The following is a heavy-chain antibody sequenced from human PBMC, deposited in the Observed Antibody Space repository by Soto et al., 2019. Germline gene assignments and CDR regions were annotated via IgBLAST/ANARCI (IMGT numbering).Heavy chain of an antibody. CDR3: ARGDEMTAVTIFEY. Sequence: ASVKVSCKASGGAFGRYSVSWVRQAPGQGLEWIGGVIPVFNTSNYSLKFQGRVAIFADLSTSTVFMELRSLRSEDTALYYCARGDEMTAVTIFEYWGQGTLVTVSS. CDR1: GGAFGRYS. CDR2: VIPVFNTS. V-gene: IGHV1-69*13. D-gene: IGHD4-17*01. J-gene: IGHJ4*02.